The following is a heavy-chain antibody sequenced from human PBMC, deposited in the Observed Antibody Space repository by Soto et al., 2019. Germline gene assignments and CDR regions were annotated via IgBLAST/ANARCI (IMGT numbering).Heavy chain of an antibody. CDR2: TYWNDDE. CDR1: GFSLSTYGVA. V-gene: IGHV2-5*01. CDR3: AHRQDGGCLFNS. Sequence: SGPTLVNPTQTLTLTCTFSGFSLSTYGVAVGWIRQPPGKALEWLSLTYWNDDERYSPSLNSRLTVTKDHSKNQVVLTMTNMEPADTATYYCAHRQDGGCLFNSWGQGIQVTVSS. J-gene: IGHJ5*02.